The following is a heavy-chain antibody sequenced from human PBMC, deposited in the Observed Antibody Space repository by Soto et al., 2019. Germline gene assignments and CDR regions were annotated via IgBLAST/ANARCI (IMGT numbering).Heavy chain of an antibody. V-gene: IGHV2-70*01. CDR1: GFSLSTSGIC. J-gene: IGHJ6*02. CDR2: IDWDDDK. CDR3: ARMRGFEYYYYGMDV. D-gene: IGHD3-10*01. Sequence: SGPTLVNPTQTLTLTCTFSGFSLSTSGICVSWIRQPPGKALEWLALIDWDDDKYYSTSLKTRLTISKDTSKNQVVLTMTNMDPVDTATYYCARMRGFEYYYYGMDVWGQGTTVTV.